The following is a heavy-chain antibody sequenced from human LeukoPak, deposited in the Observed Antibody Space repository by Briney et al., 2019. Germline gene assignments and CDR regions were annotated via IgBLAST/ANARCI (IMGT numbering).Heavy chain of an antibody. J-gene: IGHJ4*02. Sequence: GGSLRLSCAASGFTFSNYSMNWVRQAPGKGLEWVSYISSSSNTIYYADSVKGRFTISRDNAQNSLYLQMNSLRAEDTAVYYCARDFGARGWLDYWGQGTLVTVSS. CDR2: ISSSSNTI. V-gene: IGHV3-48*01. D-gene: IGHD6-19*01. CDR1: GFTFSNYS. CDR3: ARDFGARGWLDY.